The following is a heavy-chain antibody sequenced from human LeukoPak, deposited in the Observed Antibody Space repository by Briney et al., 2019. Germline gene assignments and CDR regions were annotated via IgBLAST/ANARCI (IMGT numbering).Heavy chain of an antibody. CDR3: ARDEGEYSYGYDSSSWPDY. D-gene: IGHD5-18*01. CDR2: ISYDGSNK. CDR1: GFTFSSYA. V-gene: IGHV3-30-3*01. Sequence: PGGSLRLSCAASGFTFSSYAMHWVRQAPGKGLEWVAVISYDGSNKYYADSVKGRFTISRDNSKNTLYLQMNSLRAEDTAVYYCARDEGEYSYGYDSSSWPDYWGQGTLVTVSS. J-gene: IGHJ4*02.